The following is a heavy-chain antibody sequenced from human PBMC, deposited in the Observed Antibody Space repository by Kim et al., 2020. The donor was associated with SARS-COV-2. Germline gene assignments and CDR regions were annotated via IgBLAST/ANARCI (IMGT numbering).Heavy chain of an antibody. CDR1: GFTFSTYG. Sequence: GGSLRLSCAASGFTFSTYGMHWVRQAPGKGMEWVAVISYDGSNQYYADSVKGRFTISRDNSKNTLYLQMNSLRAEDTAVYYCAKDRTIVVLPADPDFDYWRQGTLVTVSS. CDR3: AKDRTIVVLPADPDFDY. CDR2: ISYDGSNQ. D-gene: IGHD2-2*01. V-gene: IGHV3-30*18. J-gene: IGHJ4*02.